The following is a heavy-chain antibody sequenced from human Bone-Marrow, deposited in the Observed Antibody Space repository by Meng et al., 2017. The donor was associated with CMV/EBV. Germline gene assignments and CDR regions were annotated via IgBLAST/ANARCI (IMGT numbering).Heavy chain of an antibody. CDR2: IYSGGST. Sequence: GQLVESGGGLVQPGGSLRLSCAASGFTVSSNYMSWVRQAPGKGLEWVSVIYSGGSTYYADSVKGRFTISRDNSKNTLYLQMNSLRAEDTAVYYCAREGIAAAGFDWGQGTLVTVSS. D-gene: IGHD6-13*01. CDR1: GFTVSSNY. V-gene: IGHV3-66*01. J-gene: IGHJ4*02. CDR3: AREGIAAAGFD.